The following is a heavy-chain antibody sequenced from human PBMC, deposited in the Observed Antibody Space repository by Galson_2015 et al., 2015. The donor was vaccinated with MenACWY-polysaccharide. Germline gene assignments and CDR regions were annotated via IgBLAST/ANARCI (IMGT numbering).Heavy chain of an antibody. CDR2: IYTSGST. CDR1: GGSINSGSYY. Sequence: TLSLTCTVSGGSINSGSYYWSWIRQPAGKGLEWIGRIYTSGSTNYNPSLKSRVTISVDTSKNQFSLKLSSVTAADTAVYYCARDSPSAWLATGAFDIWGQGTMVTVSS. CDR3: ARDSPSAWLATGAFDI. V-gene: IGHV4-61*02. D-gene: IGHD6-19*01. J-gene: IGHJ3*02.